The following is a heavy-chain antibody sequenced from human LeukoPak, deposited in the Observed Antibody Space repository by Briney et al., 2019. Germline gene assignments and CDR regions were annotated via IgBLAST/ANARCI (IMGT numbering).Heavy chain of an antibody. CDR2: IYYSGNT. Sequence: PSETLSLTCNVSGDSISSYYWSWIRQPPGKGLEWIGYIYYSGNTNYDPSLKSRVTMSVHTSKNQFSLKLSSVTAADTAVYYCARPTSMAHFDYWGQGTLVTVSS. V-gene: IGHV4-59*08. CDR3: ARPTSMAHFDY. D-gene: IGHD5-24*01. CDR1: GDSISSYY. J-gene: IGHJ4*02.